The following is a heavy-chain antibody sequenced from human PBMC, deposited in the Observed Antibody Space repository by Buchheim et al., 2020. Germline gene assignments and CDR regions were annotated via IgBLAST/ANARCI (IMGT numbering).Heavy chain of an antibody. CDR1: GYTFTTYY. CDR2: INPSDGNT. V-gene: IGHV1-46*01. Sequence: QVQLVQSGAEVKKPGASVKVSCKASGYTFTTYYIHWVRQAPGQGLEWMGRINPSDGNTNYAQKFQGRVTMTRDTSTSTVYMELSSLRSEDTAVYYCARESYAGFDPWGQGTL. D-gene: IGHD2-2*01. J-gene: IGHJ5*02. CDR3: ARESYAGFDP.